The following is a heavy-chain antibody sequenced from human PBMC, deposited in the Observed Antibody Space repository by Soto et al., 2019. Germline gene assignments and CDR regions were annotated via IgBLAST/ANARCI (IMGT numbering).Heavy chain of an antibody. D-gene: IGHD2-21*02. Sequence: GGSLRLSCVASGFRFSDHSMTWVRQSPGKGLQWIAYISSSSDNIYYAESVRGRFTVSRDNAKNALFLEMNSLRDDDPATYYCARLPKGSLVTAWGQGARVTVS. V-gene: IGHV3-48*02. J-gene: IGHJ4*02. CDR2: ISSSSDNI. CDR1: GFRFSDHS. CDR3: ARLPKGSLVTA.